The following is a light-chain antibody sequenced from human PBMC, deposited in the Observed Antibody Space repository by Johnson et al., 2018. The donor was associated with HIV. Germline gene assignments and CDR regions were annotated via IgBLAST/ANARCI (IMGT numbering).Light chain of an antibody. Sequence: QSVLTQPPSVSAAPGQKVTISCSGSSSNIGNNYVSWYQQLPGTAPTLLIYEHNKRPSGLPDRFSGFKYGRLGTLGIAALQPGDEAEYFCGTWVSSLTAAYVVGTGTKVTVL. CDR2: EHN. V-gene: IGLV1-51*02. CDR3: GTWVSSLTAAYV. CDR1: SSNIGNNY. J-gene: IGLJ1*01.